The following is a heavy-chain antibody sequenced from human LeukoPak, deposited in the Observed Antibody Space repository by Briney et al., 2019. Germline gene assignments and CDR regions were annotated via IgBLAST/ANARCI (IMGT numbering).Heavy chain of an antibody. CDR1: GFSFSSYA. D-gene: IGHD2-15*01. V-gene: IGHV3-30-3*01. CDR2: ISYDEGNK. Sequence: GGSLRLSCTASGFSFSSYAMHWVRQAPGKGLEWVAVISYDEGNKYYADSVKGRFTISRDNSKNTLYLQMSGLKTEDTAVYYCAREGSIVARTDYWGQGALVIVSS. J-gene: IGHJ4*02. CDR3: AREGSIVARTDY.